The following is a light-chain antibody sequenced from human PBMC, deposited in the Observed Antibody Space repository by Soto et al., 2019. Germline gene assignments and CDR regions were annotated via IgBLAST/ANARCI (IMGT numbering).Light chain of an antibody. Sequence: DIQMTPSPSSVSASVGDRVTITCRASQGISTWLAWFQQKPGKAPKLLIYSASTLQSGVPSRFSGSGSGTDFTLTITSLRPEDFATYYCQQAHTFPYTFGQGTKLEI. CDR1: QGISTW. CDR2: SAS. CDR3: QQAHTFPYT. J-gene: IGKJ2*01. V-gene: IGKV1D-12*01.